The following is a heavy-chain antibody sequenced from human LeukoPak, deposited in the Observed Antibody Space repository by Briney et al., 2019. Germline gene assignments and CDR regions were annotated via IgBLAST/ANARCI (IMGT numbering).Heavy chain of an antibody. V-gene: IGHV1-46*01. D-gene: IGHD3-9*01. J-gene: IGHJ4*02. Sequence: GASVKVSCKASGYTFTSYYMHWVRQAPGQGLEWMGLINPSGGSTSYAQKFQGRVTMTRDTSTSTVYMELSSLRSEDTAVYYCARGFELRLRYFDGENFDYWGQGILVTVSS. CDR3: ARGFELRLRYFDGENFDY. CDR2: INPSGGST. CDR1: GYTFTSYY.